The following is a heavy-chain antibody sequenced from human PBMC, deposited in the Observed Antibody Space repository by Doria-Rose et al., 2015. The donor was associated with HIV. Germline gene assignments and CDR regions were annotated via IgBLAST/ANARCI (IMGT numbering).Heavy chain of an antibody. CDR2: IFSDDER. J-gene: IGHJ4*02. CDR1: GVSLSSPGMG. D-gene: IGHD6-13*01. V-gene: IGHV2-26*01. Sequence: ESGPVLVKPTETLTLTCTVSGVSLSSPGMGVSWIRQPPGKALEWLANIFSDDERSYNTSLKSRLTISRGTSKSQVVLTMTDMDPVDTATYYCASIKSSRWYHKYYFDFWGQGTLVIVSA. CDR3: ASIKSSRWYHKYYFDF.